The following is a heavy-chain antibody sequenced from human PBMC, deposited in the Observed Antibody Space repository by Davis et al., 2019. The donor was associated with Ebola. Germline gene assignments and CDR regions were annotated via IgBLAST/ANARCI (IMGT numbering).Heavy chain of an antibody. Sequence: ASVKVSCKASGYIFTSYAMHWVRQAPGQGLEWMGWINAGNGNTQYAQKFQGRVTITRDTSANTAYVEVSSLRSEDTAVFYCVGERPGTGIYDYWGQGTLVTVSS. CDR1: GYIFTSYA. CDR2: INAGNGNT. V-gene: IGHV1-3*01. J-gene: IGHJ4*02. D-gene: IGHD7-27*01. CDR3: VGERPGTGIYDY.